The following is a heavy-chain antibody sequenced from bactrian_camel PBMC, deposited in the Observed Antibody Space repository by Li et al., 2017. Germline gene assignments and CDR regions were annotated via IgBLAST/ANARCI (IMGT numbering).Heavy chain of an antibody. CDR1: GFTFSRYW. V-gene: IGHV3S1*01. J-gene: IGHJ6*01. D-gene: IGHD6*01. Sequence: HVQLVESGGGLVQPGGSLRLSCAASGFTFSRYWMYWVRQAPGKGLEWVSSINSRGSSTYYADSVKGRFTISRDNARNTLYLQLNSLKSEDTAMYYCAKDGRGDPYGGNWWADAGYWGQGTQVTVS. CDR3: AKDGRGDPYGGNWWADAGY. CDR2: INSRGSST.